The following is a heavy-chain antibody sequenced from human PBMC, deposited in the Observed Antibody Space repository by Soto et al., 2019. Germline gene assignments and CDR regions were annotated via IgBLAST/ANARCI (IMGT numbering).Heavy chain of an antibody. V-gene: IGHV1-69*13. CDR3: ARSMLYSDGSNYSPFDY. Sequence: SVKVSCKASGGTFSNYAITWVRQAPGQGLEWLGRIIPIFGTANYAQKFQGRVTITADESTTTAYMELSSLRLSSVTAADTAVYYCARSMLYSDGSNYSPFDYWGQGTLVTVSS. CDR2: IIPIFGTA. J-gene: IGHJ4*02. CDR1: GGTFSNYA. D-gene: IGHD3-22*01.